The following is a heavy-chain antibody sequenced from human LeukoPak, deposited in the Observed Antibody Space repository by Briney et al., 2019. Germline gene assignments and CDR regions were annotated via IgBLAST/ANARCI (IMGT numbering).Heavy chain of an antibody. CDR1: GGSVSSYY. CDR3: VRDWEGFNFDI. Sequence: SETLSLTCTVSGGSVSSYYWSWIRQPPGEGLEWISYIHNSGSTNYNPSLKSRATIAVDTSKNQFSLKLSSVTAADTAMYYCVRDWEGFNFDIWGQGTVVTVSS. J-gene: IGHJ3*02. V-gene: IGHV4-59*02. D-gene: IGHD1-26*01. CDR2: IHNSGST.